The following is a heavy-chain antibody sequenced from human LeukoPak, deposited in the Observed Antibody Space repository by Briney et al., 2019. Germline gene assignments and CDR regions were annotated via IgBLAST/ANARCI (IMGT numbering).Heavy chain of an antibody. D-gene: IGHD6-13*01. Sequence: GGSLRLSCAASGFTFSSYWMHWVRQAPGKGLVWVSRINSDGSSTSYADSVKGRFTISRDNAKNTLYLQMNSLRAEDTAVYYCARTALAAAGAKRCYFDYWGQGTLVTVSS. CDR2: INSDGSST. J-gene: IGHJ4*02. CDR1: GFTFSSYW. CDR3: ARTALAAAGAKRCYFDY. V-gene: IGHV3-74*01.